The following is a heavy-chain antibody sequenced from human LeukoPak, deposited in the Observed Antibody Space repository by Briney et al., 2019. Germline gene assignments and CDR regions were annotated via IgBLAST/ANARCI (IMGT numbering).Heavy chain of an antibody. D-gene: IGHD3-10*01. CDR2: IHYTGST. CDR1: GGSISISNYY. CDR3: TRHFGSGRGVY. V-gene: IGHV4-39*01. Sequence: PSETLSLTCTVYGGSISISNYYWGWIRQPPGKGPERIGRIHYTGSTYYNPSLKSPATDSVDTSNNLFTLNLSSLSAPDTIVYYCTRHFGSGRGVYWGQGTLGTVSS. J-gene: IGHJ4*02.